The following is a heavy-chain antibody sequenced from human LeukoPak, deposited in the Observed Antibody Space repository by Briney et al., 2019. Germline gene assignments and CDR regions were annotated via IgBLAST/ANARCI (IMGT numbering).Heavy chain of an antibody. D-gene: IGHD3-16*01. Sequence: SETLSPTCSVSGGSLSSYYWSWIRQPPGKGLEWIAYIYSSGSANYNPSLKSRVTISVDTSKNQFSLKLGSLTAADTAVYYCARQVDTYVYFDNWGQGTLVTVSS. CDR1: GGSLSSYY. CDR3: ARQVDTYVYFDN. CDR2: IYSSGSA. V-gene: IGHV4-59*08. J-gene: IGHJ4*02.